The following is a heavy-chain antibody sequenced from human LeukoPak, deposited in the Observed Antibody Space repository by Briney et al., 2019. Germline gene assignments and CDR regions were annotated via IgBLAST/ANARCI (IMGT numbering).Heavy chain of an antibody. V-gene: IGHV4-59*08. CDR2: IYYSVST. CDR1: GGSISNYY. J-gene: IGHJ5*02. CDR3: ARKGDYGGNSAVGWFDP. D-gene: IGHD4-23*01. Sequence: SETLSLTCTVSGGSISNYYGNWIRQPPGHGLEWSGHIYYSVSTNYNPSLKSRVTISVDTSKNQFSLKLSSVTAADTAVYYCARKGDYGGNSAVGWFDPWGQGTLVTVSS.